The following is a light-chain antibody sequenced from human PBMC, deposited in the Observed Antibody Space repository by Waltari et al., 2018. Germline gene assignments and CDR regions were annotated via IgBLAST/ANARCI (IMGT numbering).Light chain of an antibody. CDR2: DVT. CDR3: SSFTSSTTGI. CDR1: SSDSGWYNF. Sequence: SALTQPDSVSGSPGQSITISCSGISSDSGWYNFVSWYQQHPGEAPKVIIYDVTNRPSGVSNHFSGSKSGSSASLIISGLQPEDEAVYYCSSFTSSTTGIFGGGTKLTVL. J-gene: IGLJ2*01. V-gene: IGLV2-14*03.